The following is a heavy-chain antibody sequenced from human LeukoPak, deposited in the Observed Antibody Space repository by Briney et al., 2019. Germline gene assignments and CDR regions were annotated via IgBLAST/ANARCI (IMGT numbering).Heavy chain of an antibody. CDR3: ARGDDYGDY. J-gene: IGHJ4*02. V-gene: IGHV3-74*01. CDR1: GFTFNSYW. Sequence: PGGSLRPSCAASGFTFNSYWMHWVRQAPGKGLVWVSRINSDGSDTVYADSVKGRFTISRDNAKNTVYLQTNSLRAEDTAVSFCARGDDYGDYWGQGTLVTVSS. CDR2: INSDGSDT.